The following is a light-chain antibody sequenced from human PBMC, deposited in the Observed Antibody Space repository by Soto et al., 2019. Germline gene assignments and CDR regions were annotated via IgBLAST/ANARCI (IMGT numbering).Light chain of an antibody. Sequence: QSVLTQPPSASGTPGQRVNISCSGSSSNIGSNYVYWYRQFPGTAPKLLIQRNNQRPSGVPARFSGSKYGTSASLAISGLRSEDEADYYCGGWDDSLSGPVFGGGTKVTVL. CDR1: SSNIGSNY. J-gene: IGLJ2*01. CDR3: GGWDDSLSGPV. CDR2: RNN. V-gene: IGLV1-47*01.